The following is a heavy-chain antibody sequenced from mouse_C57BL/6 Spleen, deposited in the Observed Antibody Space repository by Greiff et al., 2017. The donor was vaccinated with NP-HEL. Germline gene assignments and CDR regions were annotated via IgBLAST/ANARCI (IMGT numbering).Heavy chain of an antibody. D-gene: IGHD3-2*02. V-gene: IGHV1-15*01. Sequence: QVQLKESGAELVRPGASVKLSCTASGFNIKDYYMHWVKQTPVHGLEWIGAIDPETGGTAYNQKFKGKAILTADKSSSTAYMELRSLTSEDSAVYYCTRKKDSSGYVTWFAYWGQGTLVTVSA. CDR3: TRKKDSSGYVTWFAY. J-gene: IGHJ3*01. CDR2: IDPETGGT. CDR1: GFNIKDYY.